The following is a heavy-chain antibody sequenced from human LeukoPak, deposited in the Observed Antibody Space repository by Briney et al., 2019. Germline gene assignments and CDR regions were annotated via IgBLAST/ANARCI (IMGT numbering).Heavy chain of an antibody. CDR1: GFTFSSYS. D-gene: IGHD3-22*01. Sequence: RGGSLRLSCAASGFTFSSYSMNWVRQAPGKGLEWVSSISSSSSYIYYADSVKGRFTISRDNAKNSLYLQMNSLRAEDTAVYYCARDKYYYDSRMDYWGQGTLVTVSS. V-gene: IGHV3-21*01. CDR2: ISSSSSYI. J-gene: IGHJ4*02. CDR3: ARDKYYYDSRMDY.